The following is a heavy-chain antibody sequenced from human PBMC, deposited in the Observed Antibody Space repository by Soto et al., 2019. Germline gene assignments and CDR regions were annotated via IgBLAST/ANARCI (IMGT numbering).Heavy chain of an antibody. V-gene: IGHV3-13*01. Sequence: EVQLVESGGGLVQSGGSLRLSCAASGFTFSSHDMHWVRQATGKGLEWVSTIGTAGDTYYPGSAKGRFTISRENAKNSLYLQTNSLRAGDTAVYYCARGRLSGYYYMDLWGKGTTVTVSS. CDR1: GFTFSSHD. CDR3: ARGRLSGYYYMDL. CDR2: IGTAGDT. J-gene: IGHJ6*03. D-gene: IGHD3-10*01.